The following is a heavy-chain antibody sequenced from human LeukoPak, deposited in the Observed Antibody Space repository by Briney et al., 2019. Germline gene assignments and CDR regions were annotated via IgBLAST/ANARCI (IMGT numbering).Heavy chain of an antibody. Sequence: SETLSLTCTVSGGSINSYFWSWIRQPPGKGLEWIGYIYYSGSTNYNPSLKSRVTISVDTSKNQFSLKLSSVTAADTAVYYCARDLSSGKLNWNDLGDAFDIWGQGTMVTVSS. CDR1: GGSINSYF. D-gene: IGHD1-1*01. CDR3: ARDLSSGKLNWNDLGDAFDI. V-gene: IGHV4-59*12. CDR2: IYYSGST. J-gene: IGHJ3*02.